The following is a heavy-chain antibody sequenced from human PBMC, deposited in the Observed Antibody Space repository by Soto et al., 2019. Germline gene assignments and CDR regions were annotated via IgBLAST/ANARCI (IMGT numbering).Heavy chain of an antibody. CDR3: METLTPMDV. CDR1: GFAFSGSG. Sequence: EVQLVESGGGLVQPGGSLKLSCAASGFAFSGSGIHWVRQASGKGLEWVGHIRTKTNSYATEYAPSVRGRFTISRDDSKNTAYLQMASLKPEDTAVYYCMETLTPMDVWGQGTTVTVSS. J-gene: IGHJ6*02. V-gene: IGHV3-73*01. D-gene: IGHD4-17*01. CDR2: IRTKTNSYAT.